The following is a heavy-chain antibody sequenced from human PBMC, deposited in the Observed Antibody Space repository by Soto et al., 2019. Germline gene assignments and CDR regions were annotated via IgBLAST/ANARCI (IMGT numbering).Heavy chain of an antibody. CDR3: ARDRLRGYDSSGFYS. D-gene: IGHD3-22*01. CDR1: GYTFASYA. V-gene: IGHV1-3*01. Sequence: GASVKVSCKASGYTFASYAMHWVRQAPGQRLEWMGWINASDGNRKYAQKFEDRVTMTIATSTNTVFLELRSLKSDDTAIYYCARDRLRGYDSSGFYSWGQGTMVTVSS. J-gene: IGHJ4*02. CDR2: INASDGNR.